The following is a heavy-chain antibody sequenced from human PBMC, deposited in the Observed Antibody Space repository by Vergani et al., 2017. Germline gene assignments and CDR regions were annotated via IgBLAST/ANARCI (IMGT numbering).Heavy chain of an antibody. J-gene: IGHJ4*02. D-gene: IGHD6-6*01. CDR1: GGSFSGYY. CDR2: INHSGST. Sequence: QVQLQQWGAGLLKPSETLSLTCAVYGGSFSGYYWSWIRQPPGKGLEWIGEINHSGSTNYNPSLKSRVTISVDTSKNQFSLKLSSVTAAGTAVYYCARVGTTYSSSVDYWGQGTLVTVSS. V-gene: IGHV4-34*01. CDR3: ARVGTTYSSSVDY.